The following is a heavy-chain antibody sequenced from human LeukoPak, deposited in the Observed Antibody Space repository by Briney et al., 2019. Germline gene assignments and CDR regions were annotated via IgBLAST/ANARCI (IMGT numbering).Heavy chain of an antibody. CDR2: INGGGDAT. J-gene: IGHJ3*01. CDR3: ARCTASCYANAFDV. Sequence: PGGSLRLSCAASGFSFNNNAMSWVRQAPGKGLEWVSAINGGGDATEYADSVKGRFTISRDNSKKTLYLQMNSLRPEDTAVYYCARCTASCYANAFDVWGQGTVLTVSS. V-gene: IGHV3-23*01. CDR1: GFSFNNNA. D-gene: IGHD2-2*01.